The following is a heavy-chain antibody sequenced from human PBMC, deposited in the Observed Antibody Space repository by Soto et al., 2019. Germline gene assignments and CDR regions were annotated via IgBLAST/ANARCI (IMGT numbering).Heavy chain of an antibody. CDR1: GYSISSGSY. J-gene: IGHJ4*02. V-gene: IGHV4-38-2*01. CDR3: AMRASGEPPYYFDS. D-gene: IGHD7-27*01. CDR2: IYDSGVT. Sequence: SETLSLTCAVSGYSISSGSYWGWIRQPPGKGLEWIVSIYDSGVTYYNPSLKSRVTTSVDTSENQFSLNLNSMTAADAAVYYRAMRASGEPPYYFDSWGQGTQVTVPQ.